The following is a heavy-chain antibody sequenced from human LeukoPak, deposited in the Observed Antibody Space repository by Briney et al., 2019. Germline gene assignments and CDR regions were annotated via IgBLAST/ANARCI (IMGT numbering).Heavy chain of an antibody. CDR1: GCTFTTYW. D-gene: IGHD6-13*01. J-gene: IGHJ4*02. CDR3: VRHGLGSSWFGFDY. V-gene: IGHV5-51*01. Sequence: MAGESLKISCKGSGCTFTTYWIGWVRQMPGKGLEWMGIIYPGDSDPRYSPSFQGQVTVSADKSLSTAYLQWSSLRASDSAMYYFVRHGLGSSWFGFDYWGQGTLVTVSS. CDR2: IYPGDSDP.